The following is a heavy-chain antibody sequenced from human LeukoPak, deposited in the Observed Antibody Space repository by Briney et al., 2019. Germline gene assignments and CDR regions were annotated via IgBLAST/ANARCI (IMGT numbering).Heavy chain of an antibody. J-gene: IGHJ6*03. CDR2: IYTSGST. V-gene: IGHV4-61*02. Sequence: KPSQTLSLTCTVSGGSISSGSYYWSWIRQPAGKGLEWIGRIYTSGSTNYNPSLKSRVTISVDTSKNQFSLKLSSVTAADTAVYYCARDQVGYYYYYYMDVWGKGTTVTVSS. CDR1: GGSISSGSYY. CDR3: ARDQVGYYYYYYMDV. D-gene: IGHD1-26*01.